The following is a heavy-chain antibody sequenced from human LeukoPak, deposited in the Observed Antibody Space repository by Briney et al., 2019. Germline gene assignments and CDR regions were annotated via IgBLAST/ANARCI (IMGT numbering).Heavy chain of an antibody. D-gene: IGHD6-19*01. V-gene: IGHV3-21*01. CDR1: GFTFSSYS. CDR2: ISSSSSYI. Sequence: GGSLRLSCAASGFTFSSYSMNWVRQAPGKGLEWVSSISSSSSYIYYADSVKGRFTIFRDNAKNSLYLQMNSLRAEDTAVYYCARVYSSGWPQYFQHWGQGTLVTVSS. CDR3: ARVYSSGWPQYFQH. J-gene: IGHJ1*01.